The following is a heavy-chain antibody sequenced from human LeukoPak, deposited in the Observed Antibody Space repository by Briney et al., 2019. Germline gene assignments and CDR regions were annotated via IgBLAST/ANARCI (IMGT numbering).Heavy chain of an antibody. Sequence: GGSLRLSCVASGFTFSSFAMSWVRQAPGKGLQWVSTVSGNGVYTYYPDSVKGRFTISRDRSSNTVFLQVNSLSAEDTAVYYCARYGYPDSEGLLGNPYFDFWGQGALVTVSS. J-gene: IGHJ4*02. D-gene: IGHD5-18*01. CDR3: ARYGYPDSEGLLGNPYFDF. V-gene: IGHV3-23*01. CDR2: VSGNGVYT. CDR1: GFTFSSFA.